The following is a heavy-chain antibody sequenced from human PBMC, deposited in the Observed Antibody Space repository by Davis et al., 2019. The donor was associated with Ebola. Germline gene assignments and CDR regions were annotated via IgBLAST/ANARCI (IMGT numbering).Heavy chain of an antibody. CDR2: IYYSGST. V-gene: IGHV4-39*01. Sequence: MPGGSLRLSCTVSGGSISSSSYYWGWIRQPPGKGLEWIGSIYYSGSTYYNPSLKSRVTISVDTSKNQFSLKLSSVTAADTAVYYCARPDGAGSDYWGQGTLVTVSS. CDR3: ARPDGAGSDY. J-gene: IGHJ4*02. D-gene: IGHD3-10*01. CDR1: GGSISSSSYY.